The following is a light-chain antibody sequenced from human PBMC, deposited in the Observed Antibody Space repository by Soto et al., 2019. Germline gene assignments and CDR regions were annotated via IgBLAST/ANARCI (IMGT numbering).Light chain of an antibody. CDR3: LHLNGYPPV. V-gene: IGKV1-17*01. CDR2: LAS. Sequence: DIQMTQSPSSLSASVGDTVTITCRASQHITNDCAWYQQKAGRAPKCLILLASRLQTGVPSRFSGSGSGTEFTLTISSLQPEDFATYYCLHLNGYPPVFGQGTKVEIK. CDR1: QHITND. J-gene: IGKJ2*01.